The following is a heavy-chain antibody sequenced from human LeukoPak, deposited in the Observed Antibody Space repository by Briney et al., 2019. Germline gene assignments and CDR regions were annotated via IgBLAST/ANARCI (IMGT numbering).Heavy chain of an antibody. CDR1: GFTFSSYW. V-gene: IGHV3-74*01. CDR2: ITSDGSST. J-gene: IGHJ6*02. CDR3: ARWHCSGGSCYYYYGMDV. Sequence: GGSLRLSCAASGFTFSSYWMHWVREAPGKGLVWVSRITSDGSSTSYADSVKGRFTISRDSAKNTLYLQMNSLRAEDTAVYYCARWHCSGGSCYYYYGMDVWGQGTTVTVSS. D-gene: IGHD2-15*01.